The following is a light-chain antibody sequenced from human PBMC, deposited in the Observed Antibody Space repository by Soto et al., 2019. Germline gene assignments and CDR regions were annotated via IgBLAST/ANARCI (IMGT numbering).Light chain of an antibody. V-gene: IGKV1-39*01. Sequence: DIQMTQSPSSLSASIGDRVTITCRASQSISKSLNWYQQKPGRAPTLLISVASTLHSGVPSRFSGSGSGTYFTLTIISLQREDFATYFCQQSYSTPPMYTFGQGTKLEIK. CDR2: VAS. CDR3: QQSYSTPPMYT. CDR1: QSISKS. J-gene: IGKJ2*01.